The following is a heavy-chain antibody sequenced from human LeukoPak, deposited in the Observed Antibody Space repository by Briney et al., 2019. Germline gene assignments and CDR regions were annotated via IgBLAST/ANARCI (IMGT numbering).Heavy chain of an antibody. CDR3: ARSNWYEGESFDY. Sequence: SQTVSLTCTISGDSASSNSATWNWIRQSPSRGLEWLGRTYYRSEWYNDYAVSVESRITINPDTSKNQFSLQLNSLTPEDTAVYYCARSNWYEGESFDYWGQGTLVTVSS. CDR2: TYYRSEWYN. J-gene: IGHJ4*02. CDR1: GDSASSNSAT. D-gene: IGHD1-1*01. V-gene: IGHV6-1*01.